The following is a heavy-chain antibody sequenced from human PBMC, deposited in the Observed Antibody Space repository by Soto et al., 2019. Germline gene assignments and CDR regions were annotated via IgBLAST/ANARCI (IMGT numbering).Heavy chain of an antibody. J-gene: IGHJ6*02. Sequence: ASVKVSCKASGYTFTGYYMHWVRQAPGQGLEWMGWINPNSGGTNYAQKFQGWVTMTRDTSISTAYMGLSRLRSDDTAVYYCARGRDYYGSGSYSILGMAVWGQGTTVTVSS. V-gene: IGHV1-2*04. CDR2: INPNSGGT. CDR1: GYTFTGYY. D-gene: IGHD3-10*01. CDR3: ARGRDYYGSGSYSILGMAV.